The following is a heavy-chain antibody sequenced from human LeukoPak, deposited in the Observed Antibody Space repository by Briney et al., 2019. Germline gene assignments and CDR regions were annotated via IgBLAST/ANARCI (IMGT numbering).Heavy chain of an antibody. J-gene: IGHJ4*02. CDR1: GYSFTSYW. CDR2: IYPGDSDT. V-gene: IGHV5-51*01. CDR3: ARAVGDGGFPEYYFDY. Sequence: GESLQISCQGSGYSFTSYWIGWVCQMPGKGLEWMGIIYPGDSDTRYSPSFQGQVTISADKSISTAYLQWSSLKASDTAMYYCARAVGDGGFPEYYFDYWGQGTLVTVSS. D-gene: IGHD3-10*01.